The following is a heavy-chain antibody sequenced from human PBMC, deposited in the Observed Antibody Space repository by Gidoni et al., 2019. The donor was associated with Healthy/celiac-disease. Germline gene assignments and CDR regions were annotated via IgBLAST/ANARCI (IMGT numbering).Heavy chain of an antibody. V-gene: IGHV4-30-4*01. D-gene: IGHD3-9*01. J-gene: IGHJ2*01. CDR1: GGSIRSGDYY. Sequence: QVQLQESGPGLVKPSQTLSLTCTVSGGSIRSGDYYWSWIRQPPGKGLEWIGYIYYSGSTYYNPSLKSRVTISVDTSKNQLSLKLSSVTAADTAVYYCARGDDILTGYPFDLWGRGTLVTVSS. CDR3: ARGDDILTGYPFDL. CDR2: IYYSGST.